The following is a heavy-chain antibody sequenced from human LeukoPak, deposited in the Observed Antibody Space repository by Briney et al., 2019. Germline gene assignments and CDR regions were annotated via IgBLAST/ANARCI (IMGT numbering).Heavy chain of an antibody. CDR2: INHSGST. Sequence: SETLSLTCAVYGGSFSGYYWSWIRQPPGKGLEWIGEINHSGSTNYNPSLKSRVTISADTSKNQFFLKLISVTAADTAVYYCARGSHPDYFFDWWGQGTLVTVSS. J-gene: IGHJ4*02. CDR3: ARGSHPDYFFDW. V-gene: IGHV4-34*01. CDR1: GGSFSGYY.